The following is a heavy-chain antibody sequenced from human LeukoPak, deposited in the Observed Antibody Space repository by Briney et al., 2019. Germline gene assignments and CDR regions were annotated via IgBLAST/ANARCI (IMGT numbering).Heavy chain of an antibody. D-gene: IGHD2-15*01. CDR2: INTNTGNP. CDR1: GYTFNSSY. Sequence: ASVKVSCKASGYTFNSSYMHWVRQSPGQGLEWMGWINTNTGNPTYAQGFTGRFVFSLDTYVSTAYLQISSLKAEDTAVYYCARGLGYCSGGSCLHYFDYWGQGTLVTVSS. J-gene: IGHJ4*02. CDR3: ARGLGYCSGGSCLHYFDY. V-gene: IGHV7-4-1*02.